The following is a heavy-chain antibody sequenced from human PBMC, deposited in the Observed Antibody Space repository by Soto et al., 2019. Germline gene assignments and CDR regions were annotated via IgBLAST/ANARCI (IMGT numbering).Heavy chain of an antibody. J-gene: IGHJ4*02. CDR3: ARDLGYSRSWYGRFDY. CDR2: ISAYNGNT. CDR1: GYTFTSYG. V-gene: IGHV1-18*01. D-gene: IGHD6-13*01. Sequence: GASVKVSCKASGYTFTSYGISWVRQAPGQGLEWMGWISAYNGNTNYAQKLQGRVTMTTDTSTSTAYMELRSLRSDDTAVYYCARDLGYSRSWYGRFDYWGQGTLVTSPQ.